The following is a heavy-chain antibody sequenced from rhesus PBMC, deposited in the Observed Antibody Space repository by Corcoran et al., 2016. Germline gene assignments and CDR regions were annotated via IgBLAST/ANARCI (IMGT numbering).Heavy chain of an antibody. J-gene: IGHJ4*01. Sequence: QVQLQESGPGLVKPSETLSLTCAVSGGSISSSNWWSWIRQPPRKGLEWIGYISGSSGSTYYNPSLKSRVTISTDTSKNQFSLKLSSVTAADTAVYYCARRGSRWSFDYWGQGVLVTVSS. CDR1: GGSISSSNW. V-gene: IGHV4-65*01. D-gene: IGHD6-13*01. CDR2: ISGSSGST. CDR3: ARRGSRWSFDY.